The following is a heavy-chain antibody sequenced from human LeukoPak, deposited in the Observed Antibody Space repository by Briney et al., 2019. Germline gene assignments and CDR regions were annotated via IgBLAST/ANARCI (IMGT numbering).Heavy chain of an antibody. V-gene: IGHV3-23*01. CDR2: ISGSGGST. J-gene: IGHJ1*01. CDR1: GFTFSSYA. Sequence: GGSLRLSCAASGFTFSSYAMSWVRQAPGKGLEWVSAISGSGGSTYYADSVKGRFTISRDNSKNTLYLQMNSLRAEDTAVYYCAKKGPYYYDSSGHSLPTEYFQHWGQGTLVTVSS. CDR3: AKKGPYYYDSSGHSLPTEYFQH. D-gene: IGHD3-22*01.